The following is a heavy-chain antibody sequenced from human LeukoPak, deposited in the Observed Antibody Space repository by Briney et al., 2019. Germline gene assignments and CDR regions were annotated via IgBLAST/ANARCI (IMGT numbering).Heavy chain of an antibody. Sequence: ASVKVSCKASGYTFTSYFMHWVRQAPGQGLEWMGIINPSGGSTSYAQELQGRVPLTRDTSTSTVYMELSSLRSEDTAVSSCASDPDIVVVVAATRSNWFDPWGQGTLVTVSS. D-gene: IGHD2-15*01. J-gene: IGHJ5*02. CDR3: ASDPDIVVVVAATRSNWFDP. CDR2: INPSGGST. CDR1: GYTFTSYF. V-gene: IGHV1-46*01.